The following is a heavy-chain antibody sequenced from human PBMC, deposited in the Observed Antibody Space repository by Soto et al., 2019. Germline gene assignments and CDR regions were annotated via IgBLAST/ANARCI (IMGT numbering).Heavy chain of an antibody. V-gene: IGHV3-23*01. D-gene: IGHD6-6*01. CDR2: ISGSGGST. CDR3: ASSSSSATGGDDY. J-gene: IGHJ4*02. CDR1: GFTFSSYA. Sequence: GGSLRLSCAASGFTFSSYAMSWVRQAPGKGLEWVSAISGSGGSTYYADSVKGRFTISRDNSKNTLYLQMNSLRAEDTAVYYCASSSSSATGGDDYWGQGTLVTVSS.